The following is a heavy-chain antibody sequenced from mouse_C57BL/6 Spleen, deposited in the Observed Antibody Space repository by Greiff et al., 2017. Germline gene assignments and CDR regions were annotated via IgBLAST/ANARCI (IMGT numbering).Heavy chain of an antibody. CDR3: ARRYGSSPLYYYAMDY. Sequence: EVQLQQSGPVLVKPGASVKMSCKASGYTFTDYYMNWVKQSHGKSLEWIGVINPYNGGTSYNQKFKGKATLTVDKSSSTAYMELNSLTSDDSAVYYCARRYGSSPLYYYAMDYWGQGTSVTVSS. D-gene: IGHD1-1*01. CDR1: GYTFTDYY. J-gene: IGHJ4*01. V-gene: IGHV1-19*01. CDR2: INPYNGGT.